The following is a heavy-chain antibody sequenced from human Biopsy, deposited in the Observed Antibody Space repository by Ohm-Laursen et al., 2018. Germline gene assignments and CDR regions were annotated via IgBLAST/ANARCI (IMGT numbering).Heavy chain of an antibody. CDR2: IYYSVMT. CDR1: GDSVTKYY. V-gene: IGHV4-59*02. Sequence: TLSLTCRVSGDSVTKYYWSWTRQPPGKGLEWIGHIYYSVMTNYNPSLQSRVSISVDTSRNQVSLTLRSVTAADTAVYYWARDSGILNYGNFKYYHYYGMDVWGQGTKVTVSS. J-gene: IGHJ6*02. D-gene: IGHD4-11*01. CDR3: ARDSGILNYGNFKYYHYYGMDV.